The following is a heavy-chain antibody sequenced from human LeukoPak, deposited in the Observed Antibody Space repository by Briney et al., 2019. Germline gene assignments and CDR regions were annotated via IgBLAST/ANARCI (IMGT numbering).Heavy chain of an antibody. CDR3: AFRLVHGAFDI. CDR2: IYYSGST. J-gene: IGHJ3*02. D-gene: IGHD6-19*01. V-gene: IGHV4-59*12. CDR1: GGSISSYY. Sequence: PSETLSLTCTVSGGSISSYYWSWIRQPPGKGLEWIGYIYYSGSTNYNPSLKSRVTISVDTSKNQFSLKLSSVTAADTAVYYCAFRLVHGAFDIWGQGTMVTVSS.